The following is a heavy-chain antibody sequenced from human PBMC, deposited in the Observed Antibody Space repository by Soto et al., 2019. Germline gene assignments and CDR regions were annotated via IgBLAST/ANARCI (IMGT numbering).Heavy chain of an antibody. CDR2: IYYSGST. D-gene: IGHD3-10*01. J-gene: IGHJ6*02. V-gene: IGHV4-31*03. CDR3: ARSNRYGSGSYPMDV. Sequence: LSLTCTVSGGSISSGGYYWSWIRQHPGKGLEWIGYIYYSGSTYYNPSLKSRVTISVDTSKNQFSLKLSSVTAADTAVYYCARSNRYGSGSYPMDVWGQGTTVTVSS. CDR1: GGSISSGGYY.